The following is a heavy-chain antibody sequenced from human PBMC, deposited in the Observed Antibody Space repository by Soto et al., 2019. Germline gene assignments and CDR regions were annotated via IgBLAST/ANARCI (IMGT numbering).Heavy chain of an antibody. J-gene: IGHJ4*02. D-gene: IGHD3-22*01. V-gene: IGHV3-23*01. CDR3: AKDSGYYDSSGYYFDY. CDR2: ISGSGGST. CDR1: GFTFSSYA. Sequence: EVQLLESGGGLVQPGGSLRLSCAASGFTFSSYAMSWVRQAPGKGLEWVSAISGSGGSTYYADSVKGRFTISRDNSKNTQYLKMNSLRAEDTAVYYCAKDSGYYDSSGYYFDYWGQGTLVTVSS.